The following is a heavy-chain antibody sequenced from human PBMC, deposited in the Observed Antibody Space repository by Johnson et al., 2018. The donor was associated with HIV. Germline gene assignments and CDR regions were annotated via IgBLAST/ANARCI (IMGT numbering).Heavy chain of an antibody. J-gene: IGHJ3*02. CDR3: AKEIVRYSIDWDVFDI. Sequence: GSNKYYADSVKGRFLISRDNPRNTLYLQMDSLRDEDTAFYYSAKEIVRYSIDWDVFDIWGQGTMVIFSS. D-gene: IGHD6-19*01. CDR2: GSNK. V-gene: IGHV3-30*02.